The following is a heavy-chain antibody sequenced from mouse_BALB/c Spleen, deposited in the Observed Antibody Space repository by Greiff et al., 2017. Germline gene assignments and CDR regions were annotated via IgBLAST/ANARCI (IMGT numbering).Heavy chain of an antibody. CDR2: ISSGSSTI. CDR3: ARSYDYVWFAY. J-gene: IGHJ3*01. CDR1: GFTFSSFG. Sequence: EVKLVESGGGLEQPGGSRKLSCAASGFTFSSFGMHWVRQAPEKGLEWVAYISSGSSTIYYADTVKGRFTISRDNPKNTLFLQMTSLRSEDTAMYYCARSYDYVWFAYWGQGTLVTVSA. V-gene: IGHV5-17*02. D-gene: IGHD2-4*01.